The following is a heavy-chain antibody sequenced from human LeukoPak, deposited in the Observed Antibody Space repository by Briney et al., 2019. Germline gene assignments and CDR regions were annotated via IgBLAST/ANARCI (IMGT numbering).Heavy chain of an antibody. Sequence: MPSETLSLTCSVSGASISIGRNDWGWIRQPPGKTLEWIGSIYSSGSTYYNPSLKSRVIIIIDTPQNHFSLTLSSVTAADTAVYYCARSDGYGLVGIWGQGTMVTVSS. CDR2: IYSSGST. V-gene: IGHV4-39*07. J-gene: IGHJ3*02. CDR1: GASISIGRND. CDR3: ARSDGYGLVGI. D-gene: IGHD3-10*01.